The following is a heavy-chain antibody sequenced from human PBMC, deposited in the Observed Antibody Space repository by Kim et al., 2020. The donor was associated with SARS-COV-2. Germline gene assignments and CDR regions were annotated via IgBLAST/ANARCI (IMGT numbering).Heavy chain of an antibody. J-gene: IGHJ3*02. CDR1: GGSISSYY. V-gene: IGHV4-59*01. CDR2: IYYSGST. D-gene: IGHD3-9*01. CDR3: ARGSENYDILTGYLLNPFDI. Sequence: SETLSLTCTVSGGSISSYYWSWIRQPPGKGLEWIGYIYYSGSTNYNPSLKSRVTISVDTSKNQFSLKLSSVTAADTAVYYCARGSENYDILTGYLLNPFDIWGQGTMVTVSS.